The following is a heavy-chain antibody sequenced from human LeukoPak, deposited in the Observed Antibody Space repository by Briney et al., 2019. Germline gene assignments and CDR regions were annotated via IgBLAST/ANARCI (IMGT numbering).Heavy chain of an antibody. Sequence: SGTLSLTCAVSGGSISSSNWWTWVRQPPGKGLEWIGEISSQSGSANYNPSLMRRVTISVDKSKNQFSLRLSSVTAADTAVYYCAKIYCSSITCYLDFWGQGTLVTVSS. CDR2: ISSQSGSA. D-gene: IGHD2-2*01. CDR1: GGSISSSNW. CDR3: AKIYCSSITCYLDF. J-gene: IGHJ4*02. V-gene: IGHV4-4*02.